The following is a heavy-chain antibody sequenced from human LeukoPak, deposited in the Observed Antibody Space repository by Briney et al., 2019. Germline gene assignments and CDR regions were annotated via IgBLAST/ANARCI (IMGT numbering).Heavy chain of an antibody. V-gene: IGHV3-30-3*01. Sequence: GGSLRLSRAASGFTFSSYAMHWVRQAPGKGLEWVAVISYDGSNKYYADSVKGRFTISRDNSKNTLYLQMNSLRAEDTAVYYCAKDSTLRLRYNWFDPWGQGTLVTVSS. CDR2: ISYDGSNK. CDR3: AKDSTLRLRYNWFDP. D-gene: IGHD2/OR15-2a*01. J-gene: IGHJ5*02. CDR1: GFTFSSYA.